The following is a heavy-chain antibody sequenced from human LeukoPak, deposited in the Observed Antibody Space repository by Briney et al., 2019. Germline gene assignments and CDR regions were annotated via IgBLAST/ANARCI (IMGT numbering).Heavy chain of an antibody. D-gene: IGHD3-10*01. CDR3: VRVVLGVTAFEY. CDR2: TYYRAKWFN. CDR1: GDSVSSNSAA. Sequence: NPSQTLSLTCAISGDSVSSNSAAWHWIRQSPSRGLEWLGRTYYRAKWFNEYASSVKSRITVSADTSKNQFSLQMNSVTPEDTAVYYCVRVVLGVTAFEYWGQGILVTVSS. V-gene: IGHV6-1*01. J-gene: IGHJ4*02.